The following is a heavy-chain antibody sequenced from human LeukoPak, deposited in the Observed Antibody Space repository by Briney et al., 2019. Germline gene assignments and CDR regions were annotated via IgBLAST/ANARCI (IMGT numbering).Heavy chain of an antibody. D-gene: IGHD6-13*01. V-gene: IGHV3-11*01. J-gene: IGHJ6*03. CDR2: ISSSGSTI. CDR3: ARVSAAAVYYYYYYMDV. Sequence: GGALRLSCAASGFTFSDYYMSWIRQAPGKGRGWGSYISSSGSTIYYAASVKGPIPISRDNAKNSLYLQTNSLRAEDTAVYYCARVSAAAVYYYYYYMDVWGKGTTVTVSS. CDR1: GFTFSDYY.